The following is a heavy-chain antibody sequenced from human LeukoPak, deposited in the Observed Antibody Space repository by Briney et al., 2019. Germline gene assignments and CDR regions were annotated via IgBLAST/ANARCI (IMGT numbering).Heavy chain of an antibody. CDR2: IYHSGST. D-gene: IGHD3-22*01. Sequence: SETLSLTCAVSGGSISSGGYSWSWTRQPPGKGLEWIGYIYHSGSTYYNPSLKSRVTLSVDRSKNQFSLKLSSVTAADTAVYYCASGPYYYDSSGYYPLLFDIWGQGTMVTVSS. CDR3: ASGPYYYDSSGYYPLLFDI. J-gene: IGHJ3*02. V-gene: IGHV4-30-2*01. CDR1: GGSISSGGYS.